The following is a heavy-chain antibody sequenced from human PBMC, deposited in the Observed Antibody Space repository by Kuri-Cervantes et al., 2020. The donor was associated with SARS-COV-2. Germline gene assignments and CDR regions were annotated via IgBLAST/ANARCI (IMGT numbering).Heavy chain of an antibody. J-gene: IGHJ3*01. V-gene: IGHV3-48*02. CDR1: RFAFDTYS. CDR3: ARDIYSGWSGLWGFDL. CDR2: INSRNTTV. Sequence: GGSLRLSCAASRFAFDTYSMNWVRQAPGKGLEWVSYINSRNTTVYYADSVKGRFTISGDNAKNSLYLQMNSLRDDDTAVYFCARDIYSGWSGLWGFDLWGQGTMVTVSS. D-gene: IGHD5-12*01.